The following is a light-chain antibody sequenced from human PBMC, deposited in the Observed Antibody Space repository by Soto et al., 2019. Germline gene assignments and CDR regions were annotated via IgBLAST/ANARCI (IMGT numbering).Light chain of an antibody. J-gene: IGLJ3*02. Sequence: QSALTQPASVSGSPGQTITISCTGSSSDVGGYNYVSWYQQHPGKAPKLMIYEVNNRPSGVSHRFSGSKSGNTASLTISGLQAEDEADYYCSSYTSSSTQVLGGGTQLTVL. CDR3: SSYTSSSTQV. V-gene: IGLV2-14*01. CDR2: EVN. CDR1: SSDVGGYNY.